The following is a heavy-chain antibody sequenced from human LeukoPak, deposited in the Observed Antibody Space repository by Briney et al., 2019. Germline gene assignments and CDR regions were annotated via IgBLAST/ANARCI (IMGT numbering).Heavy chain of an antibody. D-gene: IGHD2-21*02. V-gene: IGHV4-4*07. CDR3: ARHLYCGGDCYREFDY. CDR1: GGCISSYY. CDR2: IYTSGST. J-gene: IGHJ4*02. Sequence: SETLSLTCTVSGGCISSYYWSWIRQRAGKGLEWIGRIYTSGSTNYNPSLKSRVTMSVDTSKNQFSLKLSSVTAADTAVYSCARHLYCGGDCYREFDYWGQGTLVTVSS.